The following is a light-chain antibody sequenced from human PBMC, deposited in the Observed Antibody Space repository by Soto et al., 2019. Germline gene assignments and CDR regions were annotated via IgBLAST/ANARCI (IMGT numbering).Light chain of an antibody. Sequence: EIVLTQSPGTLSLSPGERATLSSSASQSVSSSYLAWYQQKPGQPPRLLIYGASSRATGIPDRFSGSGSGTDFTLTISRLEPEDFAVFYCQHYDSLPITFGQGTRLEIK. CDR1: QSVSSSY. V-gene: IGKV3-20*01. CDR2: GAS. J-gene: IGKJ5*01. CDR3: QHYDSLPIT.